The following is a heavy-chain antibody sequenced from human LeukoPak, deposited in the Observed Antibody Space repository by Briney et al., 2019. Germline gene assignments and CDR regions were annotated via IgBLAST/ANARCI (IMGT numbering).Heavy chain of an antibody. J-gene: IGHJ4*02. V-gene: IGHV3-48*04. Sequence: GGSLRLSCAASGFTFSSNGMNWVRQAPGKGLEWVSYISRSSTTFYYADSVKGRFTISRDNANNSLYLQMNNLRVEDTAVYFCVRSDSGYDRGIFDYWGQGSLVTVSS. CDR1: GFTFSSNG. CDR2: ISRSSTTF. D-gene: IGHD5-12*01. CDR3: VRSDSGYDRGIFDY.